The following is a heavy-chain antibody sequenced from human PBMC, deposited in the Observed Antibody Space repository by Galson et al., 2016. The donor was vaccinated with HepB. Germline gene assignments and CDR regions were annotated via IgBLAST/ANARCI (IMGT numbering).Heavy chain of an antibody. D-gene: IGHD3-10*01. CDR2: ITGSGTNI. V-gene: IGHV3-21*01. CDR1: GFRFSDYT. Sequence: SLRLSCAASGFRFSDYTISWVRQAPGRGLEWVASITGSGTNIYYADSMKGRFTSTRDNAKTSLYLQMNRLRADDTAVYYCAYNQNYGAGVYWFYGMDVWGQGTTVTVAS. J-gene: IGHJ6*01. CDR3: AYNQNYGAGVYWFYGMDV.